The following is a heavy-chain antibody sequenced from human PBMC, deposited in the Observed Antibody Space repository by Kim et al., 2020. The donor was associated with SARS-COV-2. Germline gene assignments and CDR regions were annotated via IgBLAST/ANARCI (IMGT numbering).Heavy chain of an antibody. CDR3: AGDGGITGTNDY. D-gene: IGHD1-7*01. J-gene: IGHJ4*02. V-gene: IGHV3-48*02. Sequence: YADSVKGRFTISRDNAKNSLYLQMNSLRDEDTAVYYCAGDGGITGTNDYWGQGTLVTVSS.